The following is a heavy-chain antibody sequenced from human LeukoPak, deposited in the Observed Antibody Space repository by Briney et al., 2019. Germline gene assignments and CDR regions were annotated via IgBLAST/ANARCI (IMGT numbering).Heavy chain of an antibody. J-gene: IGHJ5*02. D-gene: IGHD2-2*01. CDR3: ARGVPAAIVYWFDP. Sequence: SETLSLTCAVYGGSFSGYYWSWIRQPPGKGLEWIGEINHSGCTNYNPSLKSRVTISVDTSKNQFSLKLSSVTAADTAVYYCARGVPAAIVYWFDPWGQGTLVTVSS. V-gene: IGHV4-34*01. CDR2: INHSGCT. CDR1: GGSFSGYY.